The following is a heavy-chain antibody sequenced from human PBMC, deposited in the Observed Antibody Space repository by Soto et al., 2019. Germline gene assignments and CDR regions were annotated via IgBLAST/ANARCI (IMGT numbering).Heavy chain of an antibody. Sequence: GGSLRLSCAASGCTFSSYWMHWVLQAPGKGLVWVSHIISDGSSTSYADSVKGRFTISRDNAKNTLYLQMNSLRAEDTAVYYCARDRYYYHYYYLDVWGKGTTVTVSS. CDR3: ARDRYYYHYYYLDV. CDR1: GCTFSSYW. CDR2: IISDGSST. V-gene: IGHV3-74*01. J-gene: IGHJ6*03.